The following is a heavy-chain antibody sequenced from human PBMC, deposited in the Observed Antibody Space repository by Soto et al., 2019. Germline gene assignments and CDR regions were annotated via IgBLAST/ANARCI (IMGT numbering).Heavy chain of an antibody. CDR2: TRNKGNTYTT. J-gene: IGHJ4*02. V-gene: IGHV3-72*01. D-gene: IGHD7-27*01. CDR3: ARRPFSDWGLDY. CDR1: GFTFSDHY. Sequence: EVQLVESGGGLVQPGGSLRLSCAASGFTFSDHYMDWVRQAPGKGLEWVGLTRNKGNTYTTEYAASVKGRFPISRDDSKNSLYLQMNSLKTEDTAVYYCARRPFSDWGLDYWGQGTLVTVSS.